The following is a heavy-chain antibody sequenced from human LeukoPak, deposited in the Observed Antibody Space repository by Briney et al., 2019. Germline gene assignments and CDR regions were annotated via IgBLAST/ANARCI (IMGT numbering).Heavy chain of an antibody. Sequence: SETLSLTCTVSRGSISGYYWSWIRQPPGKGLEWIGYIYYSGSTNYNPSLEGRVTMSVDTSKNQFSVKLNSVTAADTAVYYCARADIAWNPAYYWGQGTLAIVSS. CDR3: ARADIAWNPAYY. J-gene: IGHJ4*02. CDR2: IYYSGST. CDR1: RGSISGYY. D-gene: IGHD1-1*01. V-gene: IGHV4-59*01.